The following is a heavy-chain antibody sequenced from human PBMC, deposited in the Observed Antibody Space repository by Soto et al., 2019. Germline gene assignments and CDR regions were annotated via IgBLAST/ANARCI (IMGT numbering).Heavy chain of an antibody. J-gene: IGHJ5*02. V-gene: IGHV1-3*01. CDR2: INAGNGNT. CDR3: ARVSVYSSSWYWFDP. D-gene: IGHD6-13*01. Sequence: GASVKVSCKASGYTFTSYAMHWVRQAPGQRLEWMGWINAGNGNTKYSQKFQGRVTITRDTSASTAYMELSSLRSEDTAVYYCARVSVYSSSWYWFDPWGQGTLVTVSS. CDR1: GYTFTSYA.